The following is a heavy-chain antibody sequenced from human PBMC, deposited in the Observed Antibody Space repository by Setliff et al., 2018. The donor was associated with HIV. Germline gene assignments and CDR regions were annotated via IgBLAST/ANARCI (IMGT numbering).Heavy chain of an antibody. V-gene: IGHV3-20*04. CDR3: ASHNSGWKRADY. D-gene: IGHD6-19*01. CDR2: VNWNGGNT. J-gene: IGHJ4*02. Sequence: PGESLKISCPASGFTFDDYAMTWVRQPPGKGLEWVSSVNWNGGNTGSADSVKGRFTISRDNARNSVYLQMNSLRAEDTAVYYCASHNSGWKRADYWGQGTLVTVSS. CDR1: GFTFDDYA.